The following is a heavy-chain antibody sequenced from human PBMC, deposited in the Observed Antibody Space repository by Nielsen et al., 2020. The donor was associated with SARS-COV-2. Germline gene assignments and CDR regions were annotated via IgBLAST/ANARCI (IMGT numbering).Heavy chain of an antibody. V-gene: IGHV1-2*06. CDR1: GYTFTGYY. CDR2: NNPDNGRA. Sequence: ASVKVSCKASGYTFTGYYIHWVRQAPGQGLEWMGRNNPDNGRANYVEKFQGRVTMTRDTSISTAYMELSRLRSDDTAVYYCARDLNLGMVRGHFDYWGQGTLVTVSS. CDR3: ARDLNLGMVRGHFDY. D-gene: IGHD3-10*01. J-gene: IGHJ4*02.